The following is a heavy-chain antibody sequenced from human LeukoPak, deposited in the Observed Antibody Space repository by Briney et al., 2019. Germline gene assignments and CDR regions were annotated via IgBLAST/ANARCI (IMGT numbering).Heavy chain of an antibody. D-gene: IGHD3-10*01. J-gene: IGHJ4*02. Sequence: SETLSLTCTVSGGSISSYYWSWIRQPPGKGLEWIGYIYYSGSTSYNPSLKSRVTISVDTSKNQFSLKLSSVTAADTAVYYCARRVSYGSRYFDYWGQGTLVTVSS. V-gene: IGHV4-59*01. CDR3: ARRVSYGSRYFDY. CDR1: GGSISSYY. CDR2: IYYSGST.